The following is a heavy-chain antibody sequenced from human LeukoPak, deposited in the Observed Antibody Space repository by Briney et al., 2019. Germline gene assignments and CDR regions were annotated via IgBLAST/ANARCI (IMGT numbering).Heavy chain of an antibody. CDR1: GYTFTSYG. Sequence: ASVKVSCKASGYTFTSYGISWVRQAPGQGLEWMGWISAYNGNTNYAQKLQGRVTMTTDTSTSTAYMELRSLRSDDTAVYYCARLSSSFTYYYYYYYMDVWGKGTTVTVSS. J-gene: IGHJ6*03. V-gene: IGHV1-18*01. D-gene: IGHD6-6*01. CDR3: ARLSSSFTYYYYYYYMDV. CDR2: ISAYNGNT.